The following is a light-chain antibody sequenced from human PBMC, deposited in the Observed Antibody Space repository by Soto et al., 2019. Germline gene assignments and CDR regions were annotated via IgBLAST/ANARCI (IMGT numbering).Light chain of an antibody. Sequence: DIVLTQSPGTLSLSPGERATLSCRASQSVSSCFLAWYRQKPGQATMLLIYAASSRVTVIPDRFSGSGSGTDLTLTISRLQHEDFAVYYCQQYDSTPRTFGQGTKLEIK. V-gene: IGKV3-20*01. J-gene: IGKJ2*01. CDR1: QSVSSCF. CDR3: QQYDSTPRT. CDR2: AAS.